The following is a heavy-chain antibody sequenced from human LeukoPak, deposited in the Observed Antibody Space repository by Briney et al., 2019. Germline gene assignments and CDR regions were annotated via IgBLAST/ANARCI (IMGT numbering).Heavy chain of an antibody. CDR3: AKDKEQWYSSGWPDY. D-gene: IGHD6-19*01. J-gene: IGHJ4*02. CDR2: ISWNSGSI. V-gene: IGHV3-9*01. Sequence: GGSLRLSCAASGFTFDDYAMHWARQAPGKGLEWVSGISWNSGSIGYADSVKGRFTISRDNAKNSLYLQMNSLRAEDTALYYCAKDKEQWYSSGWPDYWGQGTLVTVSS. CDR1: GFTFDDYA.